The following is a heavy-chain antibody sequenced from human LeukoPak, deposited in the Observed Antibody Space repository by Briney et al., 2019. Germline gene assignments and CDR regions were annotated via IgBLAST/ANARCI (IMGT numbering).Heavy chain of an antibody. CDR2: IYYRGTT. CDR1: GGSISSYY. J-gene: IGHJ6*03. Sequence: PSETLSLTCTVSGGSISSYYWSWIRQPPGKGLEWIGYIYYRGTTNYNPSLKSRVTISLDTSKNRFSLKLSSVTAADTAVYYCARVTEYHYYYMDVWGKGTTVTISS. D-gene: IGHD2/OR15-2a*01. V-gene: IGHV4-59*01. CDR3: ARVTEYHYYYMDV.